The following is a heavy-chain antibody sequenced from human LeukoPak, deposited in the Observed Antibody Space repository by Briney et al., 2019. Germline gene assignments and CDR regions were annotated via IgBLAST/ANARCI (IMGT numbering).Heavy chain of an antibody. CDR1: GGSISSGGYY. V-gene: IGHV4-31*03. D-gene: IGHD3-10*01. CDR3: ARSILWFGESDAFDI. CDR2: IYYSGST. Sequence: SQTLSLTCTVSGGSISSGGYYWSGIRQHPGKGLEWVGYIYYSGSTHYNPSLKSRVTISVDTSKNQFSLKLSSVTAADTAVYYCARSILWFGESDAFDIWGQGTMVTVSS. J-gene: IGHJ3*02.